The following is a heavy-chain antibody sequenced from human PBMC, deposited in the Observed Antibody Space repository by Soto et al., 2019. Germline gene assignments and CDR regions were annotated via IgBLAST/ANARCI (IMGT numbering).Heavy chain of an antibody. Sequence: SETLSLTCTVSGGSISSGGYYWSWIRQHPGKGLEWIGYIYYSGSTYYNPSLKSRVTISVDTSKNQFSLKLSSVTAADTAVYYCARVPEYSSSWYLTGPGSWFDPWGQGTLVTVSS. CDR3: ARVPEYSSSWYLTGPGSWFDP. D-gene: IGHD6-13*01. J-gene: IGHJ5*02. CDR2: IYYSGST. V-gene: IGHV4-31*03. CDR1: GGSISSGGYY.